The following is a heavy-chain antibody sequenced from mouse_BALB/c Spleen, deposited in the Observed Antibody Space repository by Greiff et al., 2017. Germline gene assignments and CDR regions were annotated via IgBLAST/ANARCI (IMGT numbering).Heavy chain of an antibody. D-gene: IGHD1-1*01. Sequence: VQRVESGPGLVAPSQSLSITCTVSGFSLTSSGVHWVRQPPGKGLEWLGVIWDGGSTNYNSALMSRLSISKDNSKSQVFLKMNSLQTDDTAMYYCAREGLFYYDGTDYAMDYWGQGTSVTVSS. CDR3: AREGLFYYDGTDYAMDY. CDR2: IWDGGST. CDR1: GFSLTSSG. V-gene: IGHV2-9*02. J-gene: IGHJ4*01.